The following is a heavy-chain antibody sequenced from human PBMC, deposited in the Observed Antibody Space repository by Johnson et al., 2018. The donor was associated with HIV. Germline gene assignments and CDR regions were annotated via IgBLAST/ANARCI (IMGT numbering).Heavy chain of an antibody. D-gene: IGHD3-16*01. CDR1: GFTFSDYS. J-gene: IGHJ3*02. CDR3: ASQVRGIRLGVDAFDI. V-gene: IGHV3-15*01. CDR2: IKSKTDGGTT. Sequence: VLLVESGGNVVQPGRSQRLSCAASGFTFSDYSMHWVRQAPGKGLEWVGRIKSKTDGGTTDYAAPVKGRFTISRDDSKNTLYLQMNSLKTEDTAVYFCASQVRGIRLGVDAFDIWGQGTMVTVSS.